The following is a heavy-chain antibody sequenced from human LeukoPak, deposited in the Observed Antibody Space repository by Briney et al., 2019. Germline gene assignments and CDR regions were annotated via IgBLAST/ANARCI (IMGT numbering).Heavy chain of an antibody. J-gene: IGHJ4*02. D-gene: IGHD3-22*01. Sequence: GGSLRLSCAASGFTFSSYGMHWVRQAPGKGLEWVAFIRYDGSNKYYADSVKGRFTISRDNSKNTLYLQMNSLRAEDTAVYYCARDQIDSSGYYYVGGPFYYFDYWGQGTLVTVSS. CDR1: GFTFSSYG. CDR2: IRYDGSNK. CDR3: ARDQIDSSGYYYVGGPFYYFDY. V-gene: IGHV3-30*02.